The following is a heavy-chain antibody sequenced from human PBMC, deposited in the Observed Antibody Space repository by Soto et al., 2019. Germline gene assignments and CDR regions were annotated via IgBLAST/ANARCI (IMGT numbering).Heavy chain of an antibody. Sequence: PGGSLRLSCVASGFTFTTFGMIWVRQAPGKGLEWVSGIDSNGGYTYYADSVKGRFTISRDNSQNTLYLQLNSLRVEDTALYHCAKRQRGDCLAVDFWGRGTLVTVSS. CDR1: GFTFTTFG. J-gene: IGHJ4*02. CDR2: IDSNGGYT. CDR3: AKRQRGDCLAVDF. D-gene: IGHD3-16*01. V-gene: IGHV3-23*05.